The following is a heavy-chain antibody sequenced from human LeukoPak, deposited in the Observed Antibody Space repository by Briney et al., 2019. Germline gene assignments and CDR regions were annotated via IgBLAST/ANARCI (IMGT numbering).Heavy chain of an antibody. J-gene: IGHJ6*03. CDR3: ARDHYSGSPKDYYYYKDV. Sequence: GGSLRLSCAASGFTVSSNYMRWVRQAPGKGLEWVSVIYSGGSTYYAYSLKGRFTISRDNSNNTLYLQMNSLRAEDTAVYYCARDHYSGSPKDYYYYKDVWGKGTTVTVSS. CDR2: IYSGGST. CDR1: GFTVSSNY. D-gene: IGHD1-26*01. V-gene: IGHV3-53*01.